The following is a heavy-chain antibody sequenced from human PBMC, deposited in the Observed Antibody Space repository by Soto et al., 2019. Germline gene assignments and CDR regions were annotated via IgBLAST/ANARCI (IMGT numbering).Heavy chain of an antibody. CDR2: IRSKAYGGTT. Sequence: EVQLVESGGGLVQPGRSLRLSCTASGFTFGDYAMSWVRQAPGKGLEWVGFIRSKAYGGTTEYAASVKGRFTISRDDSKSIAYLQMNSLKTEDTAVYYCMGGNTAMVNPYGMDVWGQGTTVTVSS. CDR1: GFTFGDYA. CDR3: MGGNTAMVNPYGMDV. V-gene: IGHV3-49*04. J-gene: IGHJ6*02. D-gene: IGHD5-18*01.